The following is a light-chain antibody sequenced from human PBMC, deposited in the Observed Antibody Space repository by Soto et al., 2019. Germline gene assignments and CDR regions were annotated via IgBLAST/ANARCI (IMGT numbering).Light chain of an antibody. CDR1: QSVSSN. CDR2: GAS. CDR3: QQYNNWPRT. Sequence: EIVRTQSPATLSVSPGDRATLSCQASQSVSSNLAWYQQKPGQAPRLLIYGASTRATGIPARFSGSGSGTEFTLTISSLQSEDFAVYYCQQYNNWPRTFGQGTKVDIK. J-gene: IGKJ1*01. V-gene: IGKV3-15*01.